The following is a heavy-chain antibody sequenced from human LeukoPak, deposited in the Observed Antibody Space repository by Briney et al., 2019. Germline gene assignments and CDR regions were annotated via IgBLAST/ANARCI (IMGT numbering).Heavy chain of an antibody. Sequence: GGSLRLSCTASGFTFSDYAMSWVRQAPGKGLEWVSGISGSGGSIRYADSVKGRFIISRDNSKNTLYLQMNSLRAEDTAVYYCAKGGDGYNYYFDYWGQETLVTVSS. CDR3: AKGGDGYNYYFDY. V-gene: IGHV3-23*01. CDR1: GFTFSDYA. D-gene: IGHD5-24*01. J-gene: IGHJ4*02. CDR2: ISGSGGSI.